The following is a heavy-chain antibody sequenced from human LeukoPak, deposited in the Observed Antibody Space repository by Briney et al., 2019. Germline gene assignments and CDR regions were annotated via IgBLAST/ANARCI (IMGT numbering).Heavy chain of an antibody. CDR2: ISGSGGST. D-gene: IGHD1-14*01. V-gene: IGHV3-23*01. CDR3: ANAPLRPDGFDI. Sequence: GGSLRLSCAASEFTFSLYAMSWVRQAPGKGLEWVSVISGSGGSTYYADSVKGRFTISRDNSNNTLYLQMNSLRAGDTAVYYCANAPLRPDGFDIWGQGTMVTVSS. J-gene: IGHJ3*02. CDR1: EFTFSLYA.